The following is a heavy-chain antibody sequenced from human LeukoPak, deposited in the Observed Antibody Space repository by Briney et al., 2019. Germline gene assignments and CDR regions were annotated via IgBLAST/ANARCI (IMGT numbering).Heavy chain of an antibody. J-gene: IGHJ4*02. CDR3: ASRGYSGYDSPLGY. CDR2: ISSSGSTI. V-gene: IGHV3-48*03. D-gene: IGHD5-12*01. CDR1: GFTFSSYE. Sequence: GGSLRLSCAASGFTFSSYEMNWVRQAPGKGLEWVSYISSSGSTIYYADSVKGRFTISRDNAKNSLYLQTNSLRAEDTAVYYCASRGYSGYDSPLGYWGQGTLVTVSS.